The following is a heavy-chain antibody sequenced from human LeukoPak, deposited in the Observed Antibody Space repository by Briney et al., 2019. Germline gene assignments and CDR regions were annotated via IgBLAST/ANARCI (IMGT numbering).Heavy chain of an antibody. Sequence: ASVKVSCKASGGTFSSYAISWVRQAPGQGLEWMGGIIPIFGTANYAQKFQGGVTITADKSTSTAYMELSSLRSEDTAVYYCARGGGGYCSSTSCYKNFDYWGQGTLVTVSS. CDR2: IIPIFGTA. CDR3: ARGGGGYCSSTSCYKNFDY. J-gene: IGHJ4*02. CDR1: GGTFSSYA. V-gene: IGHV1-69*06. D-gene: IGHD2-2*02.